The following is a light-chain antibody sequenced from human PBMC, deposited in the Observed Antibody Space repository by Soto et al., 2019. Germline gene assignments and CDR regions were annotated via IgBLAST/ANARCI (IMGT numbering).Light chain of an antibody. Sequence: EVVMTQSPATLSVSPGERATLSCRASRGIGSTLAWYQQQPGQTPRLLIYDTSTRATSVPARFIGSASGTEFTLTITSLQSEDFAVYYCQHYVNWPLTFGGGTKVENK. CDR3: QHYVNWPLT. CDR1: RGIGST. CDR2: DTS. J-gene: IGKJ4*01. V-gene: IGKV3-15*01.